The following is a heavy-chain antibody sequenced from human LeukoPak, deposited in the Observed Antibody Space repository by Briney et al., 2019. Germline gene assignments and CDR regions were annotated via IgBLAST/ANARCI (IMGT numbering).Heavy chain of an antibody. CDR1: GGAISSYY. D-gene: IGHD3-22*01. V-gene: IGHV4-59*08. CDR3: AREDYYDSSGYYLDC. CDR2: IYYSGSS. Sequence: PSETLSLTCIVSGGAISSYYWNWIRKPPGKGLEWIGHIYYSGSSNYNPSLKSRITISVDTSKNQFSLKLSSVTAADTAVYYCAREDYYDSSGYYLDCWGQGTLVTVSS. J-gene: IGHJ4*02.